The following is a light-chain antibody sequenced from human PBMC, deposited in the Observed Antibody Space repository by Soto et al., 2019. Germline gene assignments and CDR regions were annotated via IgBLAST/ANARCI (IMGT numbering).Light chain of an antibody. V-gene: IGKV3-11*01. CDR3: QQRSNWLVT. CDR1: QSVGSS. Sequence: EVVLTQSPVTLSLSPGGRATLSCRASQSVGSSLAWYQQKPGQAPRLLIYDASTRATGIPARFSGSGSGTDFTLTISGLEPEDFAVYYCQQRSNWLVTFGGGTKVEIK. J-gene: IGKJ4*01. CDR2: DAS.